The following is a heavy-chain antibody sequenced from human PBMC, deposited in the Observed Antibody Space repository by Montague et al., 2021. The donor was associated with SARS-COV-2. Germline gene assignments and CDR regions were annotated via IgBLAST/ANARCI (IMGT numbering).Heavy chain of an antibody. Sequence: CAISGDSVSSNSATWNWVRQSPLRGLEWLGRTYYRPKWYNDYAVSVRGRVTINPDTSKNQFSLQLNSVTPEDTAIYYCTSGREGNYNVMDVWGQGTTVTVSS. CDR1: GDSVSSNSAT. D-gene: IGHD1-1*01. CDR2: TYYRPKWYN. J-gene: IGHJ6*02. CDR3: TSGREGNYNVMDV. V-gene: IGHV6-1*01.